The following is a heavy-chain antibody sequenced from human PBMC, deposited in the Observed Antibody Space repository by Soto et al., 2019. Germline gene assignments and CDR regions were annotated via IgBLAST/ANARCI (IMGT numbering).Heavy chain of an antibody. Sequence: QLQLQESGPGLVKPSETLSLTCSVSGDSINSDKYYWGWIRQPPGKGLEWIGSIYYRGNTYYNPSLQTRVTTSLEKSKSQFSLKLNSVTAADSAVYFCARLEGLATISYYFDFWGQGALVTVSS. CDR3: ARLEGLATISYYFDF. CDR2: IYYRGNT. CDR1: GDSINSDKYY. V-gene: IGHV4-39*01. D-gene: IGHD3-9*01. J-gene: IGHJ4*02.